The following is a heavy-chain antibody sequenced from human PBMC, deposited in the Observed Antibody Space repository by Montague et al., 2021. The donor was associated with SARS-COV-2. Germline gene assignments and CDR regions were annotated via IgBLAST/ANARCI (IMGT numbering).Heavy chain of an antibody. CDR1: GFTFSSYA. J-gene: IGHJ4*02. CDR2: ISYDGSNK. Sequence: SLRLSCAASGFTFSSYAMHWVRQAPGKGLEWVAVISYDGSNKYYADSVKGRFTISRDNSKNTLYLQMNSLRVEDTAVYYCARDHGSGWFTFDYWGQGTLVTVSS. D-gene: IGHD6-19*01. V-gene: IGHV3-30-3*01. CDR3: ARDHGSGWFTFDY.